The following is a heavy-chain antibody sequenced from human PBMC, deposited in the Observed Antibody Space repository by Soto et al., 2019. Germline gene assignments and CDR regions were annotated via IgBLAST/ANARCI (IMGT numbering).Heavy chain of an antibody. V-gene: IGHV4-39*01. D-gene: IGHD3-16*02. Sequence: PSETLSLTCTVSGGSINSTSHYWGWIRQPPGKGLEWIGSIYYSENTFYNPSLKSRVTTSVDTSKNQFSLKLSSVTAADTAVYYCARHFLRRDRYYFDYWGQGALVTVSS. CDR3: ARHFLRRDRYYFDY. J-gene: IGHJ4*02. CDR1: GGSINSTSHY. CDR2: IYYSENT.